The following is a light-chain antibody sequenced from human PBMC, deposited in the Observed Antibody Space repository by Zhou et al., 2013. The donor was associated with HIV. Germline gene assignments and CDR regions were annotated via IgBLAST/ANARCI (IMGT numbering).Light chain of an antibody. V-gene: IGLV2-8*01. J-gene: IGLJ2*01. Sequence: QSALTQPPSASGSPGQSVTISCTGTSSDVGGYNYVSWYQQHPGKAPKLILYEVNKRPSGVPDRFSGSKSGNTASLTVSGLQAEDEGDYYCSSYAGSHNLVFGGGTKLTVL. CDR3: SSYAGSHNLV. CDR2: EVN. CDR1: SSDVGGYNY.